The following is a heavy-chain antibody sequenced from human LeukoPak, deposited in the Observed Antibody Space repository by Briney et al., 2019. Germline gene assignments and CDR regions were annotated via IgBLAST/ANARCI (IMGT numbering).Heavy chain of an antibody. CDR1: GGSLSGYY. Sequence: SETLSLTCAVYGGSLSGYYWSWIRQPPGKGLEWIGEINHSGSTNYNPSLKSRVTISADTSKNQFSLKLSSVTAADTAVYYCARVRGRERGYSSAWGQGTLVTVSS. V-gene: IGHV4-34*01. D-gene: IGHD5-18*01. CDR2: INHSGST. CDR3: ARVRGRERGYSSA. J-gene: IGHJ5*02.